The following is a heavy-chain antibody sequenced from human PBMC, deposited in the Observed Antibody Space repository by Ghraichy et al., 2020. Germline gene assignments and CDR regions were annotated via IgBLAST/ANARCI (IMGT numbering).Heavy chain of an antibody. CDR1: GSTLSSNR. CDR2: ISTDGANT. V-gene: IGHV3-23*01. CDR3: ARQLWSEPD. D-gene: IGHD5-18*01. Sequence: GGSLRLSCVASGSTLSSNRMCWVVYGLVKGMKWVSAISTDGANTHYADSVKDRFTISRDNSKNTLYLQMNSLRAEDTAVYYCARQLWSEPDWGPGTQVTVSS. J-gene: IGHJ4*02.